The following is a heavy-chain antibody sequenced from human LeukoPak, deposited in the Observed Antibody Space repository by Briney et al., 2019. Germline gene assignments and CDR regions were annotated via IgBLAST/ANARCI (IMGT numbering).Heavy chain of an antibody. CDR2: INPNSGGT. Sequence: ASVKVSCKASGYTFTGYYMHWVRQAPGQGLEWMGWINPNSGGTNYAQKFQGRVTMTRDTSISTAYMELRSLRSDDTAVYYCARAPPGVAAAGEYDYWGQGTLVTVSS. V-gene: IGHV1-2*02. D-gene: IGHD6-13*01. J-gene: IGHJ4*02. CDR1: GYTFTGYY. CDR3: ARAPPGVAAAGEYDY.